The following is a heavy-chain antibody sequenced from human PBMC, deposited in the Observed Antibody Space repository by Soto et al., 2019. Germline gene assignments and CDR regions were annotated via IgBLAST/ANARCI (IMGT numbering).Heavy chain of an antibody. CDR3: ARGIAARHFFWFDR. V-gene: IGHV1-69*13. D-gene: IGHD6-6*01. Sequence: ASVKVSCKASGGTFSIYSISWVRQAPGQGLEWMGGIIPIFGTANYAQKFQGRVTITADESTSTAYMELSSLRSEDTAVYYCARGIAARHFFWFDRWGQGTLVTVAS. CDR2: IIPIFGTA. CDR1: GGTFSIYS. J-gene: IGHJ5*02.